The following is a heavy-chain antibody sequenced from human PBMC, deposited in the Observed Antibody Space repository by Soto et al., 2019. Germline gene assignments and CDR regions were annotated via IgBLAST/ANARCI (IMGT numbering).Heavy chain of an antibody. V-gene: IGHV4-59*08. CDR2: VYYSGTT. D-gene: IGHD3-9*01. CDR1: GGSINNYY. CDR3: ARHTDDILTGNEALDI. Sequence: SETLSLTCTVSGGSINNYYWSWIRQSPGKGLEWIGYVYYSGTTNYNPTIKSRITILVDTSENQFSLKMTSVTAADTAVYYCARHTDDILTGNEALDIWGQGTVVTVSS. J-gene: IGHJ3*02.